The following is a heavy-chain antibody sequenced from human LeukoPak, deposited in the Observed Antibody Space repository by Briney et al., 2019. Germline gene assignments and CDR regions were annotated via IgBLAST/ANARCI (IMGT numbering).Heavy chain of an antibody. CDR1: GFTFSSYW. J-gene: IGHJ1*01. D-gene: IGHD6-13*01. V-gene: IGHV3-74*01. Sequence: GGSLRLSCAASGFTFSSYWMHWVRQAPGKGLVWVSRINSDGSSTSYADSVKGRFTISRDNAKNTLYLQMNSLRAEDTAVYYCARVSSSWYGVWFQHWGQGTLVTVSS. CDR2: INSDGSST. CDR3: ARVSSSWYGVWFQH.